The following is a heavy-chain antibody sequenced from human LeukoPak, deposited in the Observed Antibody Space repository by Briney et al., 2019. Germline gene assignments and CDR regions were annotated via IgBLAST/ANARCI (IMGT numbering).Heavy chain of an antibody. Sequence: ASVKVSCKASGGTFSSYAISWVRQAPGQGLEWMGRIIPILGIANYAQKFQGRVTITADKSTSTACMELSSLRSEDTAMYYCARHIVVVPAAISGWFDPWGQGTLVTVSS. V-gene: IGHV1-69*04. D-gene: IGHD2-2*01. CDR2: IIPILGIA. J-gene: IGHJ5*02. CDR1: GGTFSSYA. CDR3: ARHIVVVPAAISGWFDP.